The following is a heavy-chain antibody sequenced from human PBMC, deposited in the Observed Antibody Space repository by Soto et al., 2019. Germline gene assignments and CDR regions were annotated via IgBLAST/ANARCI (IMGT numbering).Heavy chain of an antibody. D-gene: IGHD4-17*01. V-gene: IGHV1-8*01. J-gene: IGHJ5*02. CDR3: ARGRGDYGDYGSWFDP. CDR2: MNPNSGNT. CDR1: GYTFTSYD. Sequence: QVQLVQSGAEVKKPGASVKVSCKASGYTFTSYDINWVRQATGQGLEWMGWMNPNSGNTGYAQKFQGRVTMTRNTSISTAYMELSSLRSEDTAVYYCARGRGDYGDYGSWFDPWGQGTLVTVSS.